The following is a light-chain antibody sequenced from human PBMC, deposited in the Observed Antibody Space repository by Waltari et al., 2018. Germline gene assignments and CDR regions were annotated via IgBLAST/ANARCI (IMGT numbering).Light chain of an antibody. Sequence: QSALTQPASVSGSPGQSISISCTGISSDVGGFNFVSWYQQHPGKAPKLMIYDVFNRPSGVSTRFSGSKSDNAASLAISGLQAEDKAVYYCSSYTASPPHVVFGGGTKVTVL. CDR2: DVF. V-gene: IGLV2-14*03. J-gene: IGLJ2*01. CDR3: SSYTASPPHVV. CDR1: SSDVGGFNF.